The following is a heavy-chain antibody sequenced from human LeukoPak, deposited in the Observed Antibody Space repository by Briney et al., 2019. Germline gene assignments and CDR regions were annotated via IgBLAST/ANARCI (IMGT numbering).Heavy chain of an antibody. CDR1: GGSISSSSYY. J-gene: IGHJ5*02. CDR3: ARGSRWIVVVPAATMFDP. Sequence: PSETLSLTCTVSGGSISSSSYYWGWIRQPPGKGLEWIGSIYYSGSTYYNPSLKSRVTISVDTSKNQFSLKLSSVTAADTAVYYCARGSRWIVVVPAATMFDPWGQGTLVTVSS. CDR2: IYYSGST. D-gene: IGHD2-2*01. V-gene: IGHV4-39*07.